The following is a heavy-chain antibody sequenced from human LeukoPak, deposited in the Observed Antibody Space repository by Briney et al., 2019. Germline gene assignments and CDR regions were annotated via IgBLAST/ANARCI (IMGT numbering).Heavy chain of an antibody. J-gene: IGHJ4*02. D-gene: IGHD3-10*01. Sequence: SETLSLTCTVSGGSISSYYWSWIRQPPGKGLEWIGYIYYSGSTNYNPSLKSRVTISVDTSKNQSSLKLSSVTAADTAVHYCARHRPVKLNYYGSGSYPYYFDYWGQGTLVTVSS. CDR1: GGSISSYY. CDR3: ARHRPVKLNYYGSGSYPYYFDY. V-gene: IGHV4-59*08. CDR2: IYYSGST.